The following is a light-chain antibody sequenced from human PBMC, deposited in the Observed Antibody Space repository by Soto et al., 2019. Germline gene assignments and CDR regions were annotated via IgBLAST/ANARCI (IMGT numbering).Light chain of an antibody. CDR2: GAS. V-gene: IGKV3-20*01. Sequence: EIVLTQSPGTVSLSPGETATLSWRASQTVSSTYLAWYQHKPGRAPRLLIDGASSRAAGIPDRFSGSGSGTDFTLTISRLEPEDLAVYYCQQYDYLVTFGQGTKVDI. CDR1: QTVSSTY. CDR3: QQYDYLVT. J-gene: IGKJ1*01.